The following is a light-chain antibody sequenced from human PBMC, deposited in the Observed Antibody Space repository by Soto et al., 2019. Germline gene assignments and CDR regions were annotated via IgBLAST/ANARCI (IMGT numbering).Light chain of an antibody. CDR2: AAS. V-gene: IGKV1-39*01. J-gene: IGKJ2*01. Sequence: DIQMTQSPSSLSASVGDRVTITCRASQSIGTSLNWYQQKPGEAPKLLIYAASSLQSGVPSRFSGSGSGTDFTLTISSLQPEDFATYYCQQSDHSPIYTFGQGTDLAIK. CDR3: QQSDHSPIYT. CDR1: QSIGTS.